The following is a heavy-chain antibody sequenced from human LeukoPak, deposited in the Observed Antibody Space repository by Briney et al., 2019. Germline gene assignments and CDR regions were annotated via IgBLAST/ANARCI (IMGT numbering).Heavy chain of an antibody. D-gene: IGHD6-13*01. Sequence: SETLSLTCSVSGGSISNYYWSWLRQPAGKGLEWIGRIYTTGSTTYNPSLKSRVTISVDTSKNQVSLKLSSVTAADTAVYYCGRREQQLGWFDPWGQGTLVTVSS. CDR3: GRREQQLGWFDP. CDR1: GGSISNYY. CDR2: IYTTGST. V-gene: IGHV4-4*07. J-gene: IGHJ5*02.